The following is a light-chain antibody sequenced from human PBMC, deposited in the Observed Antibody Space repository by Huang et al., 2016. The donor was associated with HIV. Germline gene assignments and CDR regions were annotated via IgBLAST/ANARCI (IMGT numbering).Light chain of an antibody. CDR3: QQYNNWPPMT. Sequence: EIVMTQSPATLSVSPGERATLSCRASQSVSNDLAWYQQKPGQAPRPLLYGATTRATAIPARFRCSWSGTEITLTISGLQSEDFAVYYCQQYNNWPPMTFGQGTKVEIK. CDR2: GAT. V-gene: IGKV3-15*01. CDR1: QSVSND. J-gene: IGKJ1*01.